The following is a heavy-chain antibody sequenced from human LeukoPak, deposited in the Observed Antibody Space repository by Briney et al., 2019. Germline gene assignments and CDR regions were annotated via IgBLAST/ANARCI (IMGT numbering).Heavy chain of an antibody. J-gene: IGHJ4*02. Sequence: GGSLRLSCAASGFTFSYFWMSWVRQAPGKGLEWVANIKQDGSEKYYVDSVSGRFIISRDNAKNSLYLQMNSLRAEDTAVYYCARAPYNSGYYRFDYWGQKALVTVSS. V-gene: IGHV3-7*01. CDR3: ARAPYNSGYYRFDY. CDR1: GFTFSYFW. CDR2: IKQDGSEK. D-gene: IGHD6-19*01.